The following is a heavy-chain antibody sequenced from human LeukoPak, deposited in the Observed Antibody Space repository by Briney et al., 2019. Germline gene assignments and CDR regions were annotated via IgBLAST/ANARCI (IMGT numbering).Heavy chain of an antibody. J-gene: IGHJ4*02. V-gene: IGHV3-11*01. CDR1: GFTFSDYY. D-gene: IGHD2-2*01. Sequence: GGSLRLSCAASGFTFSDYYMSWIRQAPGKGLEWVSYISSSGSTIYYADSVKGRFTISRDNAKSSLYLQMNSLRAEDTAVYYCARAFRLAMVDYWGQETLVTVSS. CDR2: ISSSGSTI. CDR3: ARAFRLAMVDY.